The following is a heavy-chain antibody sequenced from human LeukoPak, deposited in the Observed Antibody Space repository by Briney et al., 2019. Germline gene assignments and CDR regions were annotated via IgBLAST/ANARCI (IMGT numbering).Heavy chain of an antibody. V-gene: IGHV3-21*01. CDR2: ISSSSSYI. Sequence: WGSLRLPCAASGFTFSSYSMNWVRQAPGKGLEWVSSISSSSSYIYYADSVKGRFTISRDNAKNSLYLQMNSLRVADTAVYYCARDLGGYSYPSDYWGQGTLVTVSS. D-gene: IGHD5-18*01. J-gene: IGHJ4*02. CDR3: ARDLGGYSYPSDY. CDR1: GFTFSSYS.